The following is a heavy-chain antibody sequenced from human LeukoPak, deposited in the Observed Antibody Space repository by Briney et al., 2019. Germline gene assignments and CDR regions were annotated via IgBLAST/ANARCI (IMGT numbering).Heavy chain of an antibody. CDR2: IYHSGTT. Sequence: SDTLSLTCAVSGYSITSSSWWGWIRQPPGKGLEWIGYIYHSGTTYYNPSLQCRVTMSVDTSKNQFSLKLSSVTAADTAVYYCARARPGEYYDSSGHFDYWGQGTLVTVSS. D-gene: IGHD3-22*01. CDR3: ARARPGEYYDSSGHFDY. CDR1: GYSITSSSW. V-gene: IGHV4-28*03. J-gene: IGHJ4*02.